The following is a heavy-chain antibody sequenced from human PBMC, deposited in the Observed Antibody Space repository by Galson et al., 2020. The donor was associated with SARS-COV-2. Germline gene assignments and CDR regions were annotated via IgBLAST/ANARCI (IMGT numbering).Heavy chain of an antibody. V-gene: IGHV6-1*01. CDR1: GDSVSSNSAA. CDR2: TYYRSKWYN. D-gene: IGHD3-16*02. CDR3: ARSMPSHLMITFGGVIAITPPFDY. Sequence: SETLSLTCAISGDSVSSNSAAWNWIRQSPSRGLEWLGRTYYRSKWYNDYAVSVKSRITINPDTSKNQFSLQLNSVTPEDTAVYYCARSMPSHLMITFGGVIAITPPFDYWGQGTLVTVSS. J-gene: IGHJ4*02.